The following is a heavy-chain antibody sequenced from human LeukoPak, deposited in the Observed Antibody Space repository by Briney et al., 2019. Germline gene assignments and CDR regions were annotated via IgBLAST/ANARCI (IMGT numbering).Heavy chain of an antibody. D-gene: IGHD3-10*02. CDR3: AELGITMIGGV. CDR1: GFTFSSYW. V-gene: IGHV3-7*01. CDR2: IKQGGSEK. Sequence: PGGSLRLSCAASGFTFSSYWMSWVRQAPGKGLEWVANIKQGGSEKYYVDSVKGRFTISRDNAKNPLYLQMNSLRAEDTAVYYCAELGITMIGGVWGKGTTVTISS. J-gene: IGHJ6*04.